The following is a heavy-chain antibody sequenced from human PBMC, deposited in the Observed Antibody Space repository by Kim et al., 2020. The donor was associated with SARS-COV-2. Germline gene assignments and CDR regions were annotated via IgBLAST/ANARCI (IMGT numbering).Heavy chain of an antibody. CDR3: ARGLGDY. V-gene: IGHV3-13*01. CDR2: TAGDT. Sequence: TAGDTYYPGSVKGRFTISRENAKNSLYLQMNSLRAGDTAVYYCARGLGDYWGQGTLVTVSS. D-gene: IGHD7-27*01. J-gene: IGHJ4*02.